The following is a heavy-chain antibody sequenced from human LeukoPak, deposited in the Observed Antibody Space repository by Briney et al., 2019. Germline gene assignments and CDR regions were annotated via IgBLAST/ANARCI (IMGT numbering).Heavy chain of an antibody. CDR1: GFTFSSYT. Sequence: GGSLRLSCAASGFTFSSYTMSWVRQAPGKGLEWVSTITTSDGNTYYADSVEGRFTVSRDNSKNTLFLQMNSLRVEDTAIYYCAKDVRRCNGGCTWGQGTLVTVSS. J-gene: IGHJ5*02. V-gene: IGHV3-23*01. D-gene: IGHD2-8*01. CDR3: AKDVRRCNGGCT. CDR2: ITTSDGNT.